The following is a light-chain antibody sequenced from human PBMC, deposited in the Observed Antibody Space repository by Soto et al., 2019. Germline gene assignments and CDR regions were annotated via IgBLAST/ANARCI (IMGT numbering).Light chain of an antibody. J-gene: IGLJ1*01. CDR2: DTT. V-gene: IGLV7-46*01. CDR3: LLSYNGPYV. CDR1: TGAVTNGHY. Sequence: QTGLTKDPSLTVSPGGTVALTCGASTGAVTNGHYPYWFQQEPGQAPRTLIYDTTNRHSWTPARFSGYLLGGKAALTLSGAQTEDEAEYYCLLSYNGPYVFGTGTKVTVL.